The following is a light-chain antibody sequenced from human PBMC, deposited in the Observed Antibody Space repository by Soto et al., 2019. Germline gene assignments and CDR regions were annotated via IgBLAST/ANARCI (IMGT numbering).Light chain of an antibody. Sequence: DSEMSQTPSTLVGCVGDRGNRTFLASQTIDSWLAWYQQRPVKPPNLLIYKASTLASGVPSRFSGSGSGTEFTLTINSLQPDDFATYYCQQRNSYPITFGQGTRLEI. CDR2: KAS. J-gene: IGKJ5*01. CDR3: QQRNSYPIT. CDR1: QTIDSW. V-gene: IGKV1-5*03.